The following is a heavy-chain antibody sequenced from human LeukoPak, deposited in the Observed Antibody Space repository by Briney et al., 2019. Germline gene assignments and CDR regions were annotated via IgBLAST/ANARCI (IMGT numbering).Heavy chain of an antibody. Sequence: GGSLRLSCAASGFTFSSYAMSWVRQAPGKGLEWVSAISGSGGGTYYADSVKGRFTISRDNSKNTLYLQMNSLRAEDTAVYYCAKTYYYDSSGYLRWFYFDYWGQGTLVTVSS. J-gene: IGHJ4*02. CDR3: AKTYYYDSSGYLRWFYFDY. D-gene: IGHD3-22*01. CDR2: ISGSGGGT. V-gene: IGHV3-23*01. CDR1: GFTFSSYA.